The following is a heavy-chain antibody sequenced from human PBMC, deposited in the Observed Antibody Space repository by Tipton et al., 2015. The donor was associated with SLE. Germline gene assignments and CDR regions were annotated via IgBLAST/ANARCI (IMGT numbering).Heavy chain of an antibody. D-gene: IGHD1-26*01. CDR1: GFTFSYYW. V-gene: IGHV3-74*01. J-gene: IGHJ4*02. CDR3: ARDELSWSPLRGLDC. Sequence: SLRLSCAASGFTFSYYWMHWVRQAPGKGLVWVSRIHRDGTTTNYADSVKGRFSISRDNAKNTLYLQMNSLRAEDTAVYYCARDELSWSPLRGLDCWGQGTLVTVSS. CDR2: IHRDGTTT.